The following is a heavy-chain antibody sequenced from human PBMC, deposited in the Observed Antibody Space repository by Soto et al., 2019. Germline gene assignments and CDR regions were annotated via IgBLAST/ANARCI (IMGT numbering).Heavy chain of an antibody. D-gene: IGHD2-2*01. CDR1: GFTFGDYA. V-gene: IGHV3-49*03. CDR3: TRYLRQCTSCPQGGRRVWFDP. J-gene: IGHJ5*02. Sequence: GGSLRLSCTASGFTFGDYAMSWFRQAPGKGLEWVGFIRSKAYGGTTEYAASVKGRFTISRDDSKSIAYLQMNSLKTEDTAVYYCTRYLRQCTSCPQGGRRVWFDPWGQGTLVTVSS. CDR2: IRSKAYGGTT.